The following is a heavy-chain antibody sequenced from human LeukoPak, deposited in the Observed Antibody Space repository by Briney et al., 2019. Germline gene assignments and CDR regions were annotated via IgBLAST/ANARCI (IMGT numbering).Heavy chain of an antibody. CDR1: GGSFSGYY. D-gene: IGHD6-13*01. J-gene: IGHJ4*02. V-gene: IGHV4-34*01. CDR3: ARGRYLTTRGVAAAGFLDY. CDR2: INHSGST. Sequence: SETLSLTCAVSGGSFSGYYWNWIRQTPGKGLEWIGEINHSGSTNYNPSLKSRVTISVDTSQKQFSLSLRSVTAADTAVYYCARGRYLTTRGVAAAGFLDYWGQGSLVTVST.